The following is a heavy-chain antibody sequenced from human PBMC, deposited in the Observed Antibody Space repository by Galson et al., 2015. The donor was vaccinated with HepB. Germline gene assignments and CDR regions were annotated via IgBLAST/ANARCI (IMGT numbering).Heavy chain of an antibody. CDR3: ARGPGLEFDY. CDR2: ISSTSTYI. Sequence: SLRLSCAASGFIFSSYSMNWVRQAPGKGLEWVSSISSTSTYIYYADSVKGRFTISRDNAKKSLYLQMNSLRAEDTAMYYCARGPGLEFDYWGQGTLVTVSS. V-gene: IGHV3-21*01. CDR1: GFIFSSYS. J-gene: IGHJ4*02. D-gene: IGHD5/OR15-5a*01.